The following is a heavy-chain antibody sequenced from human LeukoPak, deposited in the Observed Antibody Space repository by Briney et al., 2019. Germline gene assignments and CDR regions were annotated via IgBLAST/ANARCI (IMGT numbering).Heavy chain of an antibody. J-gene: IGHJ4*02. D-gene: IGHD5-18*01. Sequence: SVKVSCKASGGTFSSYTISWVRQAPGQGLEWMGRIIPILGIANYAQKFQGRVTITADKSTSTAYMELSSLRSEDTAVYYCARAPGYSYGPFDYWGQGTLGTVSS. CDR3: ARAPGYSYGPFDY. CDR1: GGTFSSYT. V-gene: IGHV1-69*02. CDR2: IIPILGIA.